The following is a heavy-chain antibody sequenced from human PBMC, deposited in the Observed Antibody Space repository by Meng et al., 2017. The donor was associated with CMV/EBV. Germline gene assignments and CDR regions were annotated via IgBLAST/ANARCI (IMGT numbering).Heavy chain of an antibody. CDR2: IYSSGST. V-gene: IGHV4-4*07. Sequence: ETLSLTCTVPGGSISSHVWSWIRQPAGKGLEWIGRIYSSGSTNYNPSLKSRVTMSVDTSKNQYSLQLNSVTAADTAVYYCASLGGGYWGQGTLVTVSS. J-gene: IGHJ4*02. CDR3: ASLGGGY. CDR1: GGSISSHV. D-gene: IGHD3-16*01.